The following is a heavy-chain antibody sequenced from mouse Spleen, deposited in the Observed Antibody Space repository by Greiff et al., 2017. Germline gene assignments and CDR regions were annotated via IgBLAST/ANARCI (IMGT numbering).Heavy chain of an antibody. CDR2: ISSGGGNT. Sequence: EVQLVESGGGLVKLGGSLKLSCAASGFTFSSYAMSWVRQTPEKRLEWVATISSGGGNTYYPDSVTGRFTISRDNAKNTLYLQMTSLKSEDTAMYYCARGGTKAWFAHWGQGTLVTVSA. CDR3: ARGGTKAWFAH. D-gene: IGHD2-14*01. CDR1: GFTFSSYA. V-gene: IGHV5-9-3*01. J-gene: IGHJ3*01.